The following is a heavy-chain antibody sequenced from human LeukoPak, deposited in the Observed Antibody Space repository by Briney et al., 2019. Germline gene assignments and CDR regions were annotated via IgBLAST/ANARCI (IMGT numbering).Heavy chain of an antibody. D-gene: IGHD3-9*01. J-gene: IGHJ4*02. CDR2: ISWNSGSI. V-gene: IGHV3-9*01. CDR3: AKDGDDILTGLADY. CDR1: GFTFDDYA. Sequence: GGSLRLSCAASGFTFDDYAMHWVRQAPGKGLEWVSGISWNSGSIGYADSVKGRFTISRDNAKNSLYLQMNSLRAEDTALYYCAKDGDDILTGLADYWGQGTLVTVSS.